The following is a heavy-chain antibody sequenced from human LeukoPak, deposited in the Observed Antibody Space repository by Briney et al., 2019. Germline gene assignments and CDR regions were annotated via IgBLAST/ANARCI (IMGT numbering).Heavy chain of an antibody. CDR2: IYYSGSS. V-gene: IGHV4-39*07. J-gene: IGHJ4*02. D-gene: IGHD1-26*01. Sequence: SETLSLTRSVSGGSISSSSSYWGWIRQPPGKGLEWIGSIYYSGSSFDNPALKSRVTISVDTSKNQFSLKLGSVTAADTAVYYCARFDPGPAYSGSWPYFDYWGQGTLVTVSS. CDR1: GGSISSSSSY. CDR3: ARFDPGPAYSGSWPYFDY.